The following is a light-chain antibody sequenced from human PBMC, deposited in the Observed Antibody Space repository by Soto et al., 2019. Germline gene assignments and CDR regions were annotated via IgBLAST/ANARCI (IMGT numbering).Light chain of an antibody. J-gene: IGLJ2*01. CDR2: DVN. Sequence: QSVLTQPASVSGSPGQSITLSCTGTSSDIGGYDFVSWYQRYPGKAPKLIVYDVNNRPSGVSNRFSGSKSGNTASLTISGLQAEDEADYYCTSYASSSTHVVFGGETKLTVL. CDR3: TSYASSSTHVV. V-gene: IGLV2-14*01. CDR1: SSDIGGYDF.